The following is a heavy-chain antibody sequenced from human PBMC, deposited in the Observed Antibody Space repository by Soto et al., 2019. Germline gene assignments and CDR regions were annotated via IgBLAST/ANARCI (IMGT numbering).Heavy chain of an antibody. D-gene: IGHD2-21*02. CDR2: ISSSGSTI. V-gene: IGHV3-11*01. Sequence: PGGSLRLSCAASGFTFSDYYMSWIRQAPGKGLEWVSYISSSGSTIYYADSVKGRFTISRDNAKNSLYLQMNSLRAEDTAVYYCARAEGHIVVVTLGNWFDPWGQGTLVTVSS. J-gene: IGHJ5*02. CDR1: GFTFSDYY. CDR3: ARAEGHIVVVTLGNWFDP.